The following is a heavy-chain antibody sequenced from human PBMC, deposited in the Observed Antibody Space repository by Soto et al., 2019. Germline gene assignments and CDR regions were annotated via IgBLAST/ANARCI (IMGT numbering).Heavy chain of an antibody. CDR1: GFTFSSYA. D-gene: IGHD3-3*01. CDR2: ISYDGSNK. Sequence: GGSLRLSCAASGFTFSSYAMHWVRQAPGKGLEWVAVISYDGSNKYYADSVKGRFTISRDNSKNTLYLQMNSLRAEDTAVYYCARGGGEWLLRAFDIWGQGTMVTVSS. CDR3: ARGGGEWLLRAFDI. J-gene: IGHJ3*02. V-gene: IGHV3-30-3*01.